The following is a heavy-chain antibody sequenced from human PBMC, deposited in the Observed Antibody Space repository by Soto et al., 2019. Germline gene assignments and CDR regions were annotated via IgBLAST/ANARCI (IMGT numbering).Heavy chain of an antibody. CDR1: GGSVSSGDDF. V-gene: IGHV4-30-4*01. CDR2: IYYSGNT. CDR3: ATSTSSSLSSRYFHH. Sequence: SETLSLTCTVSGGSVSSGDDFWSWIRQPPGKGLEWIGFIYYSGNTFYNPSLKSRVTISVDTSKNQFSLKLTSVTAADRAVYYCATSTSSSLSSRYFHHWGQGTLVTVSS. D-gene: IGHD6-13*01. J-gene: IGHJ1*01.